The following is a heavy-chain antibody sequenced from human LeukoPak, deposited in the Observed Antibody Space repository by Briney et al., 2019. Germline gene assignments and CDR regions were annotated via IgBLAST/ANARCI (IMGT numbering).Heavy chain of an antibody. CDR1: GFTFSTYS. V-gene: IGHV3-48*01. CDR2: ISSSSSAI. J-gene: IGHJ4*02. Sequence: SGGSLRLSCAASGFTFSTYSMNWVRQAPGKGLEWVSYISSSSSAIYYADSVKGRFTISRDNAKNSLYLQMNSLRAEDTAVYYCAGYCSSASCYGVDYWGQGTLVTVSS. D-gene: IGHD2-2*01. CDR3: AGYCSSASCYGVDY.